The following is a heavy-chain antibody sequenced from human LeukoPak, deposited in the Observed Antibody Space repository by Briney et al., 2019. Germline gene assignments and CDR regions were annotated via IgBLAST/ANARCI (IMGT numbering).Heavy chain of an antibody. CDR3: ARFDQVSETAGGY. CDR2: INPNSGGT. Sequence: ASVKVSCKASGYTFTGYYMHWVRQAPGQGLEWMGWINPNSGGTNYAQKFQGRVTMTRDTSISTAYMELSRLRSDGTAVYYCARFDQVSETAGGYWGQGTLVTVSS. J-gene: IGHJ4*02. CDR1: GYTFTGYY. V-gene: IGHV1-2*02. D-gene: IGHD5/OR15-5a*01.